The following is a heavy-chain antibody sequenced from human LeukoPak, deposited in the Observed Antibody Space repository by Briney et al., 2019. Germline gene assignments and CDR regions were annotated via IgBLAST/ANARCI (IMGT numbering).Heavy chain of an antibody. D-gene: IGHD6-6*01. Sequence: GGSLRLSCAASGFTFVSYWMHWVRQAPGKGLVWVSRINGYGSSTDFADSVKGRFTISRDNSKNTLYLQMNSLRAEDTAVYYCAKDVFSPLIAASGGFDYWGQGTLVTVSS. CDR1: GFTFVSYW. CDR2: INGYGSST. J-gene: IGHJ4*02. CDR3: AKDVFSPLIAASGGFDY. V-gene: IGHV3-74*01.